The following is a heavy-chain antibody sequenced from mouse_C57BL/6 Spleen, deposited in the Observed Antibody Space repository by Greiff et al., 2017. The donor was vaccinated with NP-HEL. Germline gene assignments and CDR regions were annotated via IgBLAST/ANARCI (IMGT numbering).Heavy chain of an antibody. D-gene: IGHD2-3*01. Sequence: VKLVESGPGLVAPSQSLSITCTVSGFSLTSYAISWVRQPPGKGLEWLGVIWTGGGTNYNSALKSRLSISKDNSKSQVFLKMNSLQTDDTARYYCARIYDGYSYYFDYWGQGTTLTASS. V-gene: IGHV2-9-1*01. J-gene: IGHJ2*01. CDR3: ARIYDGYSYYFDY. CDR2: IWTGGGT. CDR1: GFSLTSYA.